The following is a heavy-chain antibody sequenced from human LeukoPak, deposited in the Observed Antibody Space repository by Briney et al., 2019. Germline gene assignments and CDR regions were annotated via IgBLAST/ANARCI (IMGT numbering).Heavy chain of an antibody. V-gene: IGHV1-69*04. J-gene: IGHJ4*02. CDR3: ARARYSGSYPPYFDY. D-gene: IGHD1-26*01. CDR1: GGTFSSYA. CDR2: IIPILGIA. Sequence: SVKVSCKASGGTFSSYAISWVRQAPGQGLEWMGRIIPILGIANYAQKFQGRVTITADESTSTAYMELSSLRSEDTAVYYCARARYSGSYPPYFDYWGQGTLVTVSS.